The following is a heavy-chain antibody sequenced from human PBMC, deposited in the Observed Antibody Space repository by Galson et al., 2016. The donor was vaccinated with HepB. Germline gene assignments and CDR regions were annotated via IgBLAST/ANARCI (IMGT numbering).Heavy chain of an antibody. J-gene: IGHJ3*02. CDR1: GGSISSDSYY. D-gene: IGHD3-10*01. Sequence: SETLSLTCSVSGGSISSDSYYWSWIRQSPGKGLEWIGYFYYTGSAKYNPSLKSRVTMSVDTSKNQFSLKLSSVTAADTAVYYCATLGSGAYYRRDGFDIWGQGTTVTVS. CDR3: ATLGSGAYYRRDGFDI. CDR2: FYYTGSA. V-gene: IGHV4-61*01.